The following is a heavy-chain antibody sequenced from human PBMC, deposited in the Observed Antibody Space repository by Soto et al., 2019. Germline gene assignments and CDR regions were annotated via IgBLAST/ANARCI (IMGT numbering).Heavy chain of an antibody. CDR2: ISSSSIYI. J-gene: IGHJ4*02. CDR3: AKEGPGSSNWDVDS. V-gene: IGHV3-11*05. CDR1: GFTFSDYY. Sequence: QVQLVESGGGLVKPGGSLRLSCAASGFTFSDYYMSWIRQAPGKGLEWLSYISSSSIYINYADSVKGRFTISRDNTKNSLYLQMNRLRAEDTAVYYCAKEGPGSSNWDVDSWGQGTLVTVSS. D-gene: IGHD6-13*01.